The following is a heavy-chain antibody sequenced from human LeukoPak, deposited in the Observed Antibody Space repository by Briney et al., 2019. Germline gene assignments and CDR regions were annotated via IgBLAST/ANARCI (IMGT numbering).Heavy chain of an antibody. Sequence: LAGRSLRLSCAASGFTFSSYAMHWVRQAPGKGLEWVALISYDGSTRDYVDSEKGRFTTSRDNSINTLYLQMDSLRPEDTAVYYCARAPYSSGWYYFDYWGLGTLVTVSS. D-gene: IGHD6-19*01. J-gene: IGHJ4*02. CDR3: ARAPYSSGWYYFDY. V-gene: IGHV3-30*04. CDR2: ISYDGSTR. CDR1: GFTFSSYA.